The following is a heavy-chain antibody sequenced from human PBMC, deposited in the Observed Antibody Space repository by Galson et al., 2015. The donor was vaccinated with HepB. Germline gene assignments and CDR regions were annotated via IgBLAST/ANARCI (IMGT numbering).Heavy chain of an antibody. V-gene: IGHV5-10-1*01. J-gene: IGHJ6*02. CDR3: VATPQGYGMDV. CDR2: INPSDSYT. Sequence: QSGAEVKKPGESLRISCPGSGSTFTNYWISWVRQKPGKGLEWMLNINPSDSYTNYNPSFQGHVSISADKSINTAYLQWSSLQASDTAMYYCVATPQGYGMDVWGHGTTVTVSS. CDR1: GSTFTNYW.